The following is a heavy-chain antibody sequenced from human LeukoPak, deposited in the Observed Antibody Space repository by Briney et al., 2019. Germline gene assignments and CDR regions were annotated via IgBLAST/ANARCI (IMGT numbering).Heavy chain of an antibody. V-gene: IGHV3-23*01. Sequence: GGSLRLSCAASGFTLRSHAMHWVRQAPGKGLEWVSAITSGGALYADSVKGRFTISKDNSKNTLYLQMNSLRAEDTAVYYCAKDAEGYDYVWGSFPDAFDIWGQGTMVTVSS. CDR2: ITSGGA. J-gene: IGHJ3*02. CDR1: GFTLRSHA. D-gene: IGHD3-16*01. CDR3: AKDAEGYDYVWGSFPDAFDI.